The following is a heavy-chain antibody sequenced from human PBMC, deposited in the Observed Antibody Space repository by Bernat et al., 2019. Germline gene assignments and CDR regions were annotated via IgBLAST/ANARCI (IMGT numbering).Heavy chain of an antibody. CDR3: ARDRYSSSWPYYYYGMDV. J-gene: IGHJ6*02. CDR1: GFTVSSNY. V-gene: IGHV3-53*02. CDR2: IYSGGST. D-gene: IGHD6-13*01. Sequence: EVQLVETGGGLIQPGGSLRLSCAASGFTVSSNYMSWVRQAPGKGLVWVSVIYSGGSTYYADSVKGRFTISRDNSKNTLYLQMNSLRAEDTAVYYCARDRYSSSWPYYYYGMDVWGQGTTVTVSS.